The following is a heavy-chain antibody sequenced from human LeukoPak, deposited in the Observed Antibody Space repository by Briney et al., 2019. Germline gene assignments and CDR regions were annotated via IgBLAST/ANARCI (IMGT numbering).Heavy chain of an antibody. J-gene: IGHJ4*02. CDR3: ARGRGPDSSGYYHFDY. Sequence: PSETLSLTCNVSGGSMSGYYWSWIRQPPGKGLEWIGEINHSGSTNYNPSLKSRVTISVDTSKNQFSLKLSSVTAADTAVYYCARGRGPDSSGYYHFDYWGQGTLVTVSS. CDR1: GGSMSGYY. V-gene: IGHV4-34*01. D-gene: IGHD3-22*01. CDR2: INHSGST.